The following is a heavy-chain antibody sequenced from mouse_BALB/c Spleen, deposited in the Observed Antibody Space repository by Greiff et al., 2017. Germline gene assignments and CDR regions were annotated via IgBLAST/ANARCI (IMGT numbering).Heavy chain of an antibody. Sequence: QVQLKQSGPELVRPGESVKISCKGSGYTFTDYAMHWVKQSHAKSLEWIGVISIYYDNTNYNQKFKGKATMTVDKSSSTAYMELARLTSEDSAIYYCARGTTVVATRAWFAYWGQGTLVTVSA. CDR1: GYTFTDYA. J-gene: IGHJ3*01. V-gene: IGHV1-67*01. CDR3: ARGTTVVATRAWFAY. D-gene: IGHD1-1*01. CDR2: ISIYYDNT.